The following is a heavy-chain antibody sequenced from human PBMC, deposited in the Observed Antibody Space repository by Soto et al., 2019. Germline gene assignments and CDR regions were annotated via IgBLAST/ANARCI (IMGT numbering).Heavy chain of an antibody. J-gene: IGHJ4*02. D-gene: IGHD3-3*01. CDR1: GYTFTSYG. V-gene: IGHV1-18*01. CDR2: ISAYIVNT. CDR3: ATSGITIFGVVTTNFDY. Sequence: ASVKVSCKASGYTFTSYGISWVRQAPGQGLEWMGWISAYIVNTNYAQKLQGRVTMTTDTSTSTAYIELRSLRSDDTAVYYCATSGITIFGVVTTNFDYWGQGTLVTVSS.